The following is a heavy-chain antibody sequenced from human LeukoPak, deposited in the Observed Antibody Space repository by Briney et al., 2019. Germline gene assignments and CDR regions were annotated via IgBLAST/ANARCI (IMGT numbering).Heavy chain of an antibody. V-gene: IGHV1-46*01. CDR2: INPSGGST. J-gene: IGHJ4*02. Sequence: ASVKVSCKASGYTFTSYYMHWVRQAPGQGLEWMGIINPSGGSTSYAQRFQGRVTMTRDTSTSTVYMELSSLRSEDTAVYYCAGNFDWLLGLDYWGQGTLVTVSS. CDR1: GYTFTSYY. CDR3: AGNFDWLLGLDY. D-gene: IGHD3-9*01.